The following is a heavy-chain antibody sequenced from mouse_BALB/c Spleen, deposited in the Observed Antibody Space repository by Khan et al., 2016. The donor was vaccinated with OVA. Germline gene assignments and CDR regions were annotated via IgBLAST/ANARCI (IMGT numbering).Heavy chain of an antibody. V-gene: IGHV2-3*01. D-gene: IGHD2-2*01. CDR2: IWTDGNT. CDR1: GSSSTSYG. Sequence: VQLQESGPGLVAPSQSLSITCTVSGSSSTSYGVSWARQTPGKGLEWLGVIWTDGNTNYHSSLKSRLTITKDNSKSQVLLKLSSLQTDDTAAYYCAISFYGYDWFAYWGQGTLVTVSA. CDR3: AISFYGYDWFAY. J-gene: IGHJ3*01.